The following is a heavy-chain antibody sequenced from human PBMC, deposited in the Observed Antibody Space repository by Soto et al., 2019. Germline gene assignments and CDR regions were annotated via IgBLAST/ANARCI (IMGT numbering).Heavy chain of an antibody. Sequence: GGSLRLSCAASGFTFSSYGMHWVRQAPGKGLEWVAVISYDGSNKYYADSVKGRFTISRDNSKNTLYLQMNSLREEDAAAYDCAKPGRNEQSGSHYYFDYWGQGTLVTVSS. J-gene: IGHJ4*02. V-gene: IGHV3-30*18. CDR1: GFTFSSYG. CDR3: AKPGRNEQSGSHYYFDY. D-gene: IGHD1-26*01. CDR2: ISYDGSNK.